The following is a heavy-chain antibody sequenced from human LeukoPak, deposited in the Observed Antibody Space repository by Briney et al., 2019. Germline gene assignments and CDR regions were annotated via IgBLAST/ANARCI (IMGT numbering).Heavy chain of an antibody. V-gene: IGHV1-46*01. CDR2: INPSGGST. CDR3: ARGRVGTTRVGDDAFDI. J-gene: IGHJ3*02. Sequence: ASVKVSCKASGYTFTSYYMHWVRQAPGQGLEWMGIINPSGGSTSYAQKFQGRVTMTRDTSTSTVYMELSSLRSEDTAVYYCARGRVGTTRVGDDAFDIWGQGTMVTVSS. D-gene: IGHD1-1*01. CDR1: GYTFTSYY.